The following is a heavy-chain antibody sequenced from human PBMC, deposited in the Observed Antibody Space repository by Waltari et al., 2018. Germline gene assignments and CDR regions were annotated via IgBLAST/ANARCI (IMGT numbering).Heavy chain of an antibody. CDR2: IDSGGSMT. V-gene: IGHV3-23*03. Sequence: EAQMSESGGGSVQSGGSLTLSCDVSGMRFANYAMSWVRQAPGEGLEWVSLIDSGGSMTYYSDSVEGRFTISRDNARNTVYLQMSSLRVEDTAIYYCTKAPADGDVFDVWGHGTEVSVSS. J-gene: IGHJ3*01. CDR1: GMRFANYA. CDR3: TKAPADGDVFDV. D-gene: IGHD7-27*01.